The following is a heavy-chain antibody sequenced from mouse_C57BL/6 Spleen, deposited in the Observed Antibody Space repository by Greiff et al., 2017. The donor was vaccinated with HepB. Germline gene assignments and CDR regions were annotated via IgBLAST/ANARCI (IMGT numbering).Heavy chain of an antibody. J-gene: IGHJ4*01. V-gene: IGHV5-16*01. CDR1: GFTFSDYY. Sequence: EVQRVESEGGLVQPGSSMKLSCTASGFTFSDYYMAWVRQVPEKGLEWVANINYDGSSTYYLDSLKSRFIISRDNAKNILYLQMSSLKSEDTATYYCARGGLDYGSSYAMDYWGQGTSVTVSS. CDR3: ARGGLDYGSSYAMDY. D-gene: IGHD1-1*01. CDR2: INYDGSST.